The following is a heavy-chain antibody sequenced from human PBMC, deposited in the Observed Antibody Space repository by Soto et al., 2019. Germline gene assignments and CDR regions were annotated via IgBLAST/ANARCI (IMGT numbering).Heavy chain of an antibody. J-gene: IGHJ6*03. Sequence: SETLSLTCAVSGGSITRDNFFWNWIRQRPGKGLEWIGYIYHSGATYYNPSLRSPVVISIDKAKNHFSLNLTSVTAEDTAVYYCAKRQVFYGYAPRPYYYYYMDVWGKGTTVTVSS. CDR3: AKRQVFYGYAPRPYYYYYMDV. D-gene: IGHD5-18*01. V-gene: IGHV4-31*11. CDR2: IYHSGAT. CDR1: GGSITRDNFF.